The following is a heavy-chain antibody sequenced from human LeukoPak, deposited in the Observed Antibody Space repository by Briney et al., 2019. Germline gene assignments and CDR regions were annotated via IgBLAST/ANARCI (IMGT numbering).Heavy chain of an antibody. CDR2: RKSTGDT. D-gene: IGHD3-10*01. Sequence: KTSETLSLTCTASGDSISAYYWSWIRQPPGKRLEWIAYRKSTGDTNYNPSLKSRVTLSIDTSRNLFSLKLSSVTAADTAVYYCARHKNSGTYPLDYWGQGTLVTVSS. J-gene: IGHJ4*02. CDR3: ARHKNSGTYPLDY. CDR1: GDSISAYY. V-gene: IGHV4-59*08.